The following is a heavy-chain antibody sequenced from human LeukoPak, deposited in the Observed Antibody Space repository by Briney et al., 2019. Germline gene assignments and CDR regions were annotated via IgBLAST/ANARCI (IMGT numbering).Heavy chain of an antibody. J-gene: IGHJ5*02. CDR2: IYYSGST. V-gene: IGHV4-31*03. Sequence: NPSETLSLTCTVSGGSISSGGYYWSWLRQHPGQGLEGIVYIYYSGSTYYNPSLKSRVTISVDTSKKQFSLKLSSVTAADTAVYYCARGLSDYVWGSYRRNWFDPWGQGTLVTVSS. CDR3: ARGLSDYVWGSYRRNWFDP. CDR1: GGSISSGGYY. D-gene: IGHD3-16*02.